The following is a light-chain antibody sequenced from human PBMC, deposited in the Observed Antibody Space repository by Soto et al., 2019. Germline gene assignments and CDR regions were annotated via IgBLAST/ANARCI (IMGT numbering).Light chain of an antibody. CDR2: EVS. J-gene: IGKJ1*01. V-gene: IGKV2-30*01. CDR3: MQGTHWPAT. Sequence: IVMTQSPLSLPVTLGQPASISCRSSQSLVYSNGKNYLSWFQQRPGQSPRRLIYEVSHRDSGVPDRFSGSGSGTDFTLKISRVEAEDVGVYYCMQGTHWPATFGQGTKVDIK. CDR1: QSLVYSNGKNY.